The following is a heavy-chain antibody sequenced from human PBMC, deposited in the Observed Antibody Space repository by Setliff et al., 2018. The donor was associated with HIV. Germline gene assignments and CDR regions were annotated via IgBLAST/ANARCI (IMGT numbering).Heavy chain of an antibody. CDR1: GFTFSDIE. CDR3: ATGGMAAAGPGGGHGLDV. J-gene: IGHJ6*02. D-gene: IGHD6-13*01. Sequence: PGGSLRLSCGASGFTFSDIEMNWVRQAPGKGLEWVSSISSSSSYIYYANSVKGRFTISRDSSKNTLSLQMSSLRAEDTALYYCATGGMAAAGPGGGHGLDVWGQGTTVTVSS. V-gene: IGHV3-21*04. CDR2: ISSSSSYI.